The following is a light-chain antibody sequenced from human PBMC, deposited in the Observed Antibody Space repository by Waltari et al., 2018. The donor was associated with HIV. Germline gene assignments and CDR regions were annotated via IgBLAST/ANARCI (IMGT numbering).Light chain of an antibody. CDR3: QQYVRSPRLYT. Sequence: EIELTQSPGTLSLYPGERATLSCRASQSVSSIYLAWYQQHPGQAPRLLIYGPSSRATGIPDRFSGSGSGTDFTLTINRLEPEDFAVYYCQQYVRSPRLYTFGQGTKLEIK. CDR1: QSVSSIY. J-gene: IGKJ2*01. V-gene: IGKV3-20*01. CDR2: GPS.